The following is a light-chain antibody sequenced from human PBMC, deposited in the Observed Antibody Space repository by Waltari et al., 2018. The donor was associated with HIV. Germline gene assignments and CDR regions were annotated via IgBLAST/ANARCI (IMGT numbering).Light chain of an antibody. Sequence: QSALTQAASVSGSPGQSITISCTGTRSDIVDYNYVSWYPQHPDNVPKLVIYEVSNRPSWISNRFSGSKSGNTASLTISGLQADDEASYYCSSYTASSTLDVVFGGGTRLTVL. CDR1: RSDIVDYNY. J-gene: IGLJ2*01. CDR2: EVS. V-gene: IGLV2-14*03. CDR3: SSYTASSTLDVV.